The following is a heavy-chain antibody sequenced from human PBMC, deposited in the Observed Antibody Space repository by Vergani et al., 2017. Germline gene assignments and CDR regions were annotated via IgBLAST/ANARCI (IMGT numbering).Heavy chain of an antibody. V-gene: IGHV1-2*02. CDR3: ARVGLRYFDWLFTN. CDR1: GYTFTGNY. Sequence: QVQLVQSGAEVKKPGASVKVSCKDSGYTFTGNYMHWVRQAPGQGLEWMGWINPNRGGTNYAQKFQGRVAMTRDTSNSTAYMELSRLRSIDTAVIYCARVGLRYFDWLFTNWGQGTLVTVSS. CDR2: INPNRGGT. D-gene: IGHD3-9*01. J-gene: IGHJ4*02.